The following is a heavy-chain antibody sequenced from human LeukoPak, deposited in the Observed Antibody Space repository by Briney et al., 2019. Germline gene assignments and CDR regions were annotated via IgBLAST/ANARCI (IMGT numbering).Heavy chain of an antibody. J-gene: IGHJ4*02. Sequence: SETLSLTCAVYGGSFSGYYWSWIRQPPGKGLEWIGYIYYSGSTNYNPSLKSRVTISVDTSKNQFSLKLSSVTAADTAVYYCANSLGYCSSTSCPYYFDYWGQGTLVTVSS. CDR2: IYYSGST. CDR3: ANSLGYCSSTSCPYYFDY. CDR1: GGSFSGYY. V-gene: IGHV4-59*01. D-gene: IGHD2-2*01.